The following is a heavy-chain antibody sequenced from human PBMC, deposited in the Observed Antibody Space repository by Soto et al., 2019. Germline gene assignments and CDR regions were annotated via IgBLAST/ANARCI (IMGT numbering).Heavy chain of an antibody. CDR2: ISASGADT. V-gene: IGHV3-23*01. CDR1: GFTFSSYG. CDR3: AKCAGVTILYNRIGP. J-gene: IGHJ5*02. D-gene: IGHD3-3*01. Sequence: GGSLRLSCAAAGFTFSSYGMIWVRQAPEKGLEWVAGISASGADTDYADSVKGRFTISRDNSRNTVFLLMSSLRVEDTAMYYCAKCAGVTILYNRIGPWGQGTLVTVSS.